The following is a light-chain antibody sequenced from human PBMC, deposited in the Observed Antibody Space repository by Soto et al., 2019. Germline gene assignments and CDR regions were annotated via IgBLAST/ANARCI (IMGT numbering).Light chain of an antibody. V-gene: IGKV3-11*01. Sequence: EVVLTQSPATLSLSPGERATLSCRASQSVRSNLAWYQHKPGQPPRLLIYDAYNRATGIPGRFSGSGSGTDFTLTLSNLEPEDFAVYYCQQRDTCPWTFGQGAKVEI. CDR2: DAY. CDR1: QSVRSN. CDR3: QQRDTCPWT. J-gene: IGKJ1*01.